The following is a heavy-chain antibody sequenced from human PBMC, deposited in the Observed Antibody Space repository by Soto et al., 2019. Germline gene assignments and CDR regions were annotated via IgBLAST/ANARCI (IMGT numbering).Heavy chain of an antibody. Sequence: GASVKVSCKASGGTFSSYAISWVRQAPGQGLEWMGGIIPIFGTANYAQKFQGRVTITADESTSTAYMELSSLRSEDTAVYYCARWESGVTMVRGVILGAFDIWGQGTMVTVSS. CDR2: IIPIFGTA. D-gene: IGHD3-10*01. CDR1: GGTFSSYA. CDR3: ARWESGVTMVRGVILGAFDI. V-gene: IGHV1-69*13. J-gene: IGHJ3*02.